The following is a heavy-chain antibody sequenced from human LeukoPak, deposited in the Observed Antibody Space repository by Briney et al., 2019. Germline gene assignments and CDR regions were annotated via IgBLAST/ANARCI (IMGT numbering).Heavy chain of an antibody. CDR1: GGSISSYY. Sequence: SETLSLTCTVSGGSISSYYWSWIRQPAGKGLEWIGRIYTGGSTNYNPSLKSRVTMSVDTSKNQFSLRLISVTAADTAVYYCARRTSSNYVDYWGQGTLVIVSS. CDR2: IYTGGST. J-gene: IGHJ4*02. V-gene: IGHV4-4*07. CDR3: ARRTSSNYVDY. D-gene: IGHD4-11*01.